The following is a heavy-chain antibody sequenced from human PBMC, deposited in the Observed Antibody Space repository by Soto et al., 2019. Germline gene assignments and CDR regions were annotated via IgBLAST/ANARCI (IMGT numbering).Heavy chain of an antibody. D-gene: IGHD2-21*02. CDR1: GYTFPNYG. Sequence: QVQLVQSGVEVKKPGASVQVSCKASGYTFPNYGINWVRQAPGQGLEWMGWISAYNGNTDYAQKLQGRVTMTTDTSTTTAYMEVTNLRSDDTAVYYCARDVIPYCVSDCYPGYFHHWGQGTLVIVSS. CDR2: ISAYNGNT. V-gene: IGHV1-18*04. CDR3: ARDVIPYCVSDCYPGYFHH. J-gene: IGHJ1*01.